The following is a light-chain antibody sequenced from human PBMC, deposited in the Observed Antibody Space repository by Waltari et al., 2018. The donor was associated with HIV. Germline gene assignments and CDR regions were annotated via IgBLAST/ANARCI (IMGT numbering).Light chain of an antibody. CDR1: QSIRSRY. Sequence: ESVLTQSPGTLSLSPGERAPLSCRTSQSIRSRYLAWYQQKPGQAPRLLIYGASNRATGIPDRFSGSGSGTDFNFTISRLEPEDFAVYYCQQYGTSPLYTFGQGTRLEIK. CDR3: QQYGTSPLYT. V-gene: IGKV3-20*01. CDR2: GAS. J-gene: IGKJ2*01.